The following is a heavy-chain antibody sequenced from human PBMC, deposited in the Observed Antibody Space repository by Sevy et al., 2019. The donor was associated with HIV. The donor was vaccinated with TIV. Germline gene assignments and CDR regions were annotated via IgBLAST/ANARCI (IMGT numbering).Heavy chain of an antibody. J-gene: IGHJ6*02. Sequence: GGSLRLSCAASGFTFSNYAMSWVRQAPGKGLEWVSAISSSGGSTYYADSLKGRFTTSSDNSKITLYVQMNSLRAEDTAVYYCAKGIAVRNSPFYHYYYAVDVWGQGTTVTVSS. V-gene: IGHV3-23*01. D-gene: IGHD6-6*01. CDR1: GFTFSNYA. CDR2: ISSSGGST. CDR3: AKGIAVRNSPFYHYYYAVDV.